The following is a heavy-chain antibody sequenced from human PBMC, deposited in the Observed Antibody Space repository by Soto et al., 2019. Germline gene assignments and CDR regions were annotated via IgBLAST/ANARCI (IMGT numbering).Heavy chain of an antibody. V-gene: IGHV3-23*01. CDR1: GFPFLSYG. CDR3: AWDGGLDSEYFCYS. J-gene: IGHJ5*01. D-gene: IGHD3-9*01. Sequence: GGSLRLSCTASGFPFLSYGMGWVRQAPGKGLQWVSTIRGDGGQTHYTDSVKGRFPISRDNSKNTVYLQMDSLRAEDTAMYFCAWDGGLDSEYFCYSGGRGNQVSVS. CDR2: IRGDGGQT.